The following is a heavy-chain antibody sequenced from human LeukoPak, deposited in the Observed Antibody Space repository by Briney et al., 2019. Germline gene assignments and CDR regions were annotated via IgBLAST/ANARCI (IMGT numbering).Heavy chain of an antibody. V-gene: IGHV3-23*01. CDR1: GFTFSPYA. J-gene: IGHJ4*02. CDR2: ISRGGDVT. D-gene: IGHD2-15*01. CDR3: AARPGEVAVPYDY. Sequence: GGSLRLSCAASGFTFSPYAMTWVRQAPGKGLEGVSLISRGGDVTYYADSVKGRFTISRDSSKNTLYLQMHSLRAEDTAVYYCAARPGEVAVPYDYWGLGTLVTVSS.